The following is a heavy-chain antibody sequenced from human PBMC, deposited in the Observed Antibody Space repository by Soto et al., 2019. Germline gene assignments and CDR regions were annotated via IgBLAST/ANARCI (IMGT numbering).Heavy chain of an antibody. CDR3: AREGWGSGWGPFDY. CDR2: IRFDGSYK. V-gene: IGHV3-33*01. Sequence: QVQLVESGGGVVQPGTSLRLSCAASGFTVSGFGMHWVHQAPGKGLEWVAFIRFDGSYKNYADSVKGRYTISRDNSKNTLFLQMNSLRGEDTAVYYCAREGWGSGWGPFDYWGQGTLVTVSS. J-gene: IGHJ4*02. CDR1: GFTVSGFG. D-gene: IGHD3-16*01.